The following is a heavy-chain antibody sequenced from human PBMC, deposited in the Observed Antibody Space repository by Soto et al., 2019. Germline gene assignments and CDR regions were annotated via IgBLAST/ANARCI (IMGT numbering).Heavy chain of an antibody. CDR3: ARFSGYDSAEYYYGMDV. CDR2: INPNSGGT. V-gene: IGHV1-2*04. CDR1: GYTFTGYY. J-gene: IGHJ6*02. Sequence: ASVKGSCKASGYTFTGYYMHWVRQAPGQGLEWMGWINPNSGGTNYAQKFQGWVTMTRDTSISTAYMELSRLRSDDTAVYYCARFSGYDSAEYYYGMDVWGQGTTVTVSS. D-gene: IGHD5-12*01.